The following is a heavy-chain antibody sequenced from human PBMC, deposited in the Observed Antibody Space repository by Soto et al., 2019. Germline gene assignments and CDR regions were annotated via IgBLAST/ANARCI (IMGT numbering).Heavy chain of an antibody. Sequence: QVQLVESGGGLVKPGGSLRLSCAASGFTFSDYYMTWIRQAPGKGLEWVSYISSSGDIIYYADSVKGRFTISRDNAKNSLYLQMTSLRAEDTAVYYCARDLGYYDSSGYFNYWGQGTLVTVSS. CDR1: GFTFSDYY. D-gene: IGHD3-22*01. CDR2: ISSSGDII. CDR3: ARDLGYYDSSGYFNY. V-gene: IGHV3-11*01. J-gene: IGHJ4*02.